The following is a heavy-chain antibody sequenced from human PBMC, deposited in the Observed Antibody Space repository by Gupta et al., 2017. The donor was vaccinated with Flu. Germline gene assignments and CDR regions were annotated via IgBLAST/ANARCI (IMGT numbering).Heavy chain of an antibody. Sequence: EVQLVASGGGWVQPGGSLTLSCAASGFTFSGSTMHWVRQASGKGLEWVTRIRSKANSYATVYAASVKGRLTISRDDSKNTAYLQMNSRQTDDTAVYYCARGMDGGWFDPRGQGTLVTVSS. V-gene: IGHV3-73*01. CDR3: ARGMDGGWFDP. CDR1: GFTFSGST. CDR2: IRSKANSYAT. J-gene: IGHJ5*02.